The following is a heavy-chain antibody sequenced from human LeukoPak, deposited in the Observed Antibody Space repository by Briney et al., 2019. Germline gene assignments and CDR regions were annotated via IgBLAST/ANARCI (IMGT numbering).Heavy chain of an antibody. CDR1: GYTFTGYY. V-gene: IGHV1-2*04. J-gene: IGHJ4*02. CDR2: INPNSGDT. CDR3: ARLGGSYFGALDY. Sequence: ASVKVSCKASGYTFTGYYMHWVRQAPGQGLEWMGWINPNSGDTNYAQKFQGWVTISADKSISTAYLQWSSLKASDTAMYYCARLGGSYFGALDYWGQGTLVTVSS. D-gene: IGHD1-26*01.